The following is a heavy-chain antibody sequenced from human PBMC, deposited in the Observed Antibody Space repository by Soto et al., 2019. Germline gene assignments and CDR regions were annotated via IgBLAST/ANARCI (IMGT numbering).Heavy chain of an antibody. CDR2: IYYNGII. V-gene: IGHV4-30-4*01. CDR3: DRCIHEGFDP. J-gene: IGHJ5*02. D-gene: IGHD1-20*01. CDR1: GDSITDGDYY. Sequence: QVSLQESGPGLVKPSHTLSLSCTVSGDSITDGDYYWSWILQPPGKDMDWIAHIYYNGIIHYNPSLKSRVNNPLDPSNNQFSLTMTSVTDAETAVYSCDRCIHEGFDPWGQATLVTVSS.